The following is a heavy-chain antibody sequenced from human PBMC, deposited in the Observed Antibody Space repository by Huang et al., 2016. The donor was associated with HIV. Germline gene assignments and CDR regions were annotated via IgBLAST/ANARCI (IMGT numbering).Heavy chain of an antibody. CDR1: GFSISSYW. V-gene: IGHV3-74*01. CDR3: ARDPRIQSWLNFFDY. Sequence: EVQLVESGGGLVQPGGSLRLSCAASGFSISSYWMHWVRQAPGKGLVGGARINSDGSSTSYADSVKGRFTISRDNAKNTLYLQMNSLRAEDTAVYYCARDPRIQSWLNFFDYWGQGTLVSVSS. D-gene: IGHD3-22*01. CDR2: INSDGSST. J-gene: IGHJ4*02.